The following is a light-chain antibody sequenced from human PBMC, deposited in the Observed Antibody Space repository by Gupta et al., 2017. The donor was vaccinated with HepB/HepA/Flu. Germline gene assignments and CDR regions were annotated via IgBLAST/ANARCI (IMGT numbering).Light chain of an antibody. Sequence: EIVLTPSPGTWSLSPGERATLSCRAGQSVSNSYLAWYQQKPGQAPTLLIYGASSRATGIPDRFSGSGSGTDFTLTISRLEPEDFAVYYCQQYGSSPPTFGQGTKVEIK. CDR3: QQYGSSPPT. CDR1: QSVSNSY. CDR2: GAS. V-gene: IGKV3-20*01. J-gene: IGKJ1*01.